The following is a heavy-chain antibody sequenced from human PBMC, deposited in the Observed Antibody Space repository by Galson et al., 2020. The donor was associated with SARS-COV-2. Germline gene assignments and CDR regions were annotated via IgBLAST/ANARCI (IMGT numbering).Heavy chain of an antibody. CDR1: GGSVTSRSYF. D-gene: IGHD3-9*01. Sequence: SEILSLTCIVSGGSVTSRSYFWAWIRQPPGKGLEWIGSSHHSGKISYTPSLKSRVTISVDTSKNQFSLRLNSVTAADTAVYYCARQSIAIELWLEGGDWFDPWGQGTLVTVSS. J-gene: IGHJ5*02. CDR3: ARQSIAIELWLEGGDWFDP. CDR2: SHHSGKI. V-gene: IGHV4-39*01.